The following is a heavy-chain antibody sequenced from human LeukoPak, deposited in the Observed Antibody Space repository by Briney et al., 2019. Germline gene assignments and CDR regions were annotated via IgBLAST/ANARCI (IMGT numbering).Heavy chain of an antibody. Sequence: GGSLRLSCAASGCTFSSYGLNWGRQAPGKGLGWVSVISGSGGSIYYADSVKGRFTISRDNSKNTLYLQMNTLRAEDTAVYYCAKSGYSSSWSNAAVYNWFDPWGQGTLVTVSS. CDR3: AKSGYSSSWSNAAVYNWFDP. V-gene: IGHV3-23*01. CDR1: GCTFSSYG. CDR2: ISGSGGSI. D-gene: IGHD6-13*01. J-gene: IGHJ5*02.